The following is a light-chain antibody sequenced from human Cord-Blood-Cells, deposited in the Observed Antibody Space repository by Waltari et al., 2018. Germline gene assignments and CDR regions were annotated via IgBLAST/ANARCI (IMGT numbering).Light chain of an antibody. V-gene: IGKV3-20*01. CDR3: QQYGSAPLT. J-gene: IGKJ4*01. CDR1: QSVLSSY. Sequence: VLKQSPGTLSLSPGERATLSCRASQSVLSSYLAWYQQKPGQAPRLLIYGASSGATGIPDSFSGRGAGTDFTLTISRLEPEDFAVYYCQQYGSAPLTLGGGTNVEIK. CDR2: GAS.